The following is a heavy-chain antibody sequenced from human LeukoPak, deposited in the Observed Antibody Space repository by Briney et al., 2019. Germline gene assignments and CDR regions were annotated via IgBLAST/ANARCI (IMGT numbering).Heavy chain of an antibody. Sequence: GGSLRLSCAASGFTFSSYAMHWVRQAPGKGLEWVAVISYDGSNKYYADSVKGRFTISRDNSKNTLDLQMNSLRAEDTAVYYCAREAYYYDSSGTFDYWGQGTLVTVSS. V-gene: IGHV3-30*04. CDR3: AREAYYYDSSGTFDY. J-gene: IGHJ4*02. CDR2: ISYDGSNK. D-gene: IGHD3-22*01. CDR1: GFTFSSYA.